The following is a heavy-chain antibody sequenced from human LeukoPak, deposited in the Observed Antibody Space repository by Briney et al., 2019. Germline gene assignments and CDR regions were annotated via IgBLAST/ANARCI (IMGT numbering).Heavy chain of an antibody. V-gene: IGHV3-30*02. CDR3: VKDSYGPDN. Sequence: GGSLRLSCAASGFTFRDFGMEWVRQAPGKGLEWVAFIRHDGGNTYYGDSVKGRFTISRDNSKNTLDLQMNSLTAEDTAMYYCVKDSYGPDNWGQGTLVTVSS. J-gene: IGHJ4*02. CDR2: IRHDGGNT. CDR1: GFTFRDFG. D-gene: IGHD3-16*01.